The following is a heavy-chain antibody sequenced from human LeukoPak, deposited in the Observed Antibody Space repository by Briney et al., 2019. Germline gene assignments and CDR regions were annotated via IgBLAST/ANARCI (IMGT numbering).Heavy chain of an antibody. V-gene: IGHV3-23*01. CDR3: ARGNHDADRSGYISVGSHGMDV. CDR1: GFTFSSHA. J-gene: IGHJ6*02. D-gene: IGHD3-22*01. CDR2: ISGSGHTT. Sequence: GSLRLSCTASGFTFSSHAMTWVRQAPGKGLEWVSIISGSGHTTYYADPVKGRFTISRDNSQNTLYLQMNSLRAEDTAVYHRARGNHDADRSGYISVGSHGMDVWGQGTTVTVSS.